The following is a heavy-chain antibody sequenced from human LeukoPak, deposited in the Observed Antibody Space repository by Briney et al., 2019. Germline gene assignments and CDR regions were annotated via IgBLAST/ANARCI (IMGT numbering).Heavy chain of an antibody. V-gene: IGHV4-59*01. D-gene: IGHD6-13*01. CDR2: IYYSGST. Sequence: SETLSLTCTVSSGSISSYYWSWLRQPPGKGLEWIGYIYYSGSTNYNPSLKSRVTISVDTSKNQFSLKLSSVTAADTAVYYCATGYSSSWYVDYWGQGTLVTVSS. CDR1: SGSISSYY. CDR3: ATGYSSSWYVDY. J-gene: IGHJ4*02.